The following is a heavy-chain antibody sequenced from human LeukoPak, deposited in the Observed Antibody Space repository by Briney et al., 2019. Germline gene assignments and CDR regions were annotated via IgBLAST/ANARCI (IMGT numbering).Heavy chain of an antibody. J-gene: IGHJ3*02. CDR1: GFTFSSYE. V-gene: IGHV3-48*03. CDR3: TRPLITYCGGDCYAPDAFDI. Sequence: PGGSLRLSCAASGFTFSSYEMNWVRQAPGKGLEWVSYITSSGTTIYYADSVKGRFTISRDNAKNSLYLQMNSLRAEDTAVYYCTRPLITYCGGDCYAPDAFDIWGQGTMVTVSS. D-gene: IGHD2-21*02. CDR2: ITSSGTTI.